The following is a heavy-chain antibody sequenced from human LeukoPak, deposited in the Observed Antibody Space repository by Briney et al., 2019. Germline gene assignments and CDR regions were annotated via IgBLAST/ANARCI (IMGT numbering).Heavy chain of an antibody. V-gene: IGHV1-69*06. D-gene: IGHD3-3*01. Sequence: SVKVSCKASGYTFTSYAISWVRQAPGQGLEWMGGIIPIFGTANYAQKFQGRVTITADKSTSTAYMELSSLRSEDTAVYYCARVPDFWSGYNWFDPWGQGTLVTVSS. J-gene: IGHJ5*02. CDR3: ARVPDFWSGYNWFDP. CDR1: GYTFTSYA. CDR2: IIPIFGTA.